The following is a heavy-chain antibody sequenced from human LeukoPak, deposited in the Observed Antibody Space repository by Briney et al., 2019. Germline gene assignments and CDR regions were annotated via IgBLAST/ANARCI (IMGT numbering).Heavy chain of an antibody. Sequence: SDTLSLTCTVSGGSIRNYYWRWIRQPPGKGLEWIGYIHYSGSTNYNPSLKRRVTISVDTSKNQLSLKLTSMTGADTAVYYCARELGATVVHYGMDVWGQGTTVTVSS. V-gene: IGHV4-59*01. CDR1: GGSIRNYY. CDR2: IHYSGST. CDR3: ARELGATVVHYGMDV. J-gene: IGHJ6*02. D-gene: IGHD4-23*01.